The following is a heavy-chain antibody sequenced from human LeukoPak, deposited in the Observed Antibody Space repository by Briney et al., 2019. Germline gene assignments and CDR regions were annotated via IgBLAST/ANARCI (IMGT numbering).Heavy chain of an antibody. CDR3: ARGNIAATGPTSYY. CDR1: GFTFSISE. CDR2: ISSSGSAI. J-gene: IGHJ4*02. D-gene: IGHD6-13*01. Sequence: PGGSLRLPCAASGFTFSISEMNWVRQAPGKGLEWVSYISSSGSAIYYADSVKGRFTISRDNAKNSLFLQMNSLRAEDTAVYFCARGNIAATGPTSYYWGQGTLVTVSS. V-gene: IGHV3-48*03.